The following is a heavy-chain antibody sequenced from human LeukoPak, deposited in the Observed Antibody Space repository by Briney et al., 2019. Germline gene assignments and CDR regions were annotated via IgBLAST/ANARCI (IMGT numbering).Heavy chain of an antibody. CDR3: ARTSRSNWNDVHWDY. D-gene: IGHD1-20*01. CDR2: VYYSGGA. Sequence: SETLSLTCTASGGSITDYYWSWIRQTPGKGLEWIGYVYYSGGANYNPSLKSRVTISVDTSKNQFSLKLSSVTAADTAVYYCARTSRSNWNDVHWDYWGQGTLVTVSS. J-gene: IGHJ4*02. CDR1: GGSITDYY. V-gene: IGHV4-59*01.